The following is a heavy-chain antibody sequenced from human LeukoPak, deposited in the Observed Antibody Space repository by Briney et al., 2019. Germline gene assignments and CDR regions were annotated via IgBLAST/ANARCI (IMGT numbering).Heavy chain of an antibody. CDR1: GFTFSSYA. D-gene: IGHD1-26*01. CDR3: ARDVGAPPGGATYYFDY. Sequence: GGSLRLSCAASGFTFSSYAMHWVRQAPGKGLEWVAVISYDGSNKYYADSVKGRFTISRDNSKNTLYLQMNSLRVEDTAVYYCARDVGAPPGGATYYFDYWGQGTLVTVSS. J-gene: IGHJ4*02. CDR2: ISYDGSNK. V-gene: IGHV3-30-3*01.